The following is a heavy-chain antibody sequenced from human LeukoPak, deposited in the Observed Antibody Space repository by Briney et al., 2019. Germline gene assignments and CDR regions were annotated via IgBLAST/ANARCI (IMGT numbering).Heavy chain of an antibody. V-gene: IGHV3-66*01. J-gene: IGHJ4*02. CDR3: ARDSYYYDSSGYYHN. D-gene: IGHD3-22*01. Sequence: GGSLRLSCAASGFTFSSYAMSWVRQAPGKGLEWVSVIYSGGSTYYADSVKGRFTISRDNSKNTLYLQMNSLRAEDTAVYYCARDSYYYDSSGYYHNWGQGTLVTVSS. CDR1: GFTFSSYA. CDR2: IYSGGST.